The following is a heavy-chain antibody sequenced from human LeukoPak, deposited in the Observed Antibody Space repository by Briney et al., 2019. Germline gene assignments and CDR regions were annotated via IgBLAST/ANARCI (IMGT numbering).Heavy chain of an antibody. J-gene: IGHJ5*02. D-gene: IGHD5-12*01. CDR3: ARVSAEVTAGYEYWFDP. V-gene: IGHV4-59*01. CDR2: IYYSGST. Sequence: SETLSLTCTVSGGSISSYYWSWIRQPPGEGLEWIGYIYYSGSTNYDPSLKSRVTISVDTSKNQFSLKLSSVTAADTAVYYCARVSAEVTAGYEYWFDPWGQGTLVTVSS. CDR1: GGSISSYY.